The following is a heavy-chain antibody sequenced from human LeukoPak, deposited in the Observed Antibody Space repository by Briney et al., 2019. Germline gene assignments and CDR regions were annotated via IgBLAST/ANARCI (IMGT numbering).Heavy chain of an antibody. CDR2: INAGNGNT. J-gene: IGHJ4*02. Sequence: ASVKVSCKASGYTFTSYAMHWVRQAPGQRLEWMGWINAGNGNTKYSQKFQGRVTITRDTSASTAYMELSSLRSEDTAVYYCARVGDYYDSSGFDYWGQGTLVTASS. CDR1: GYTFTSYA. D-gene: IGHD3-22*01. CDR3: ARVGDYYDSSGFDY. V-gene: IGHV1-3*01.